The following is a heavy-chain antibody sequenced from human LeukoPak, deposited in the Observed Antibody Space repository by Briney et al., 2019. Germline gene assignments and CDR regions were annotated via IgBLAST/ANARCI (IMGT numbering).Heavy chain of an antibody. Sequence: GGSLRLSCAASGFIVSSNYMSWVRQAPGKGLEWVSVIYSSGNTYYADSVKGRFTISRDSSKNTLYLQMNSLRAEDTALYYCARDSGNYRYDNFDYWGQGTLVTVSS. J-gene: IGHJ4*02. CDR1: GFIVSSNY. V-gene: IGHV3-66*03. CDR3: ARDSGNYRYDNFDY. CDR2: IYSSGNT. D-gene: IGHD1-26*01.